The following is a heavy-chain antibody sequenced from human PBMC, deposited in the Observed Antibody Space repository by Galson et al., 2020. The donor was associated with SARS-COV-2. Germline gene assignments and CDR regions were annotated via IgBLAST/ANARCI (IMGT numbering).Heavy chain of an antibody. Sequence: GESLKISCAASGFTFSTYSMTWVRQAPGKGLEWVSSISGSSNFIYYADSVEGRFTISRDNAENSLYLQMNSLRAEDTAMYYCVADPGGSWYFYWGQGTLVTVSS. CDR3: VADPGGSWYFY. J-gene: IGHJ4*02. CDR1: GFTFSTYS. V-gene: IGHV3-21*01. CDR2: ISGSSNFI. D-gene: IGHD2-15*01.